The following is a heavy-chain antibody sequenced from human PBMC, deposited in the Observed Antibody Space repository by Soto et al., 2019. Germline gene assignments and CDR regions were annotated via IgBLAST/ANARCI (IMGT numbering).Heavy chain of an antibody. J-gene: IGHJ4*02. Sequence: PGGSLRLSCAASGFTFSDAWINWVRQAPGKGLEWVGRIKSKTDGGTTDYAAPVKGRFTISRDDSKNTLYLQMNSLKTEDTAVYYCTTGMGYNPGFDEWGQGTLVTVSS. V-gene: IGHV3-15*07. CDR1: GFTFSDAW. CDR3: TTGMGYNPGFDE. CDR2: IKSKTDGGTT. D-gene: IGHD1-1*01.